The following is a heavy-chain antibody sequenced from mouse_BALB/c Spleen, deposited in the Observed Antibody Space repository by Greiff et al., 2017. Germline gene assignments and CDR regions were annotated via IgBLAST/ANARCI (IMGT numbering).Heavy chain of an antibody. CDR3: TRDDYGGFFAY. D-gene: IGHD2-4*01. J-gene: IGHJ3*01. CDR1: GFTFSSYT. Sequence: EVMLVESGGGLVKPGGSLKLSCAASGFTFSSYTMSWVRQTPEKRLEWVATISSGGSYTYYPDSVKGRFTISRDNAKNTLYLQMSSLKSEDTAMYYCTRDDYGGFFAYWGQGTLVTVSA. CDR2: ISSGGSYT. V-gene: IGHV5-6-4*01.